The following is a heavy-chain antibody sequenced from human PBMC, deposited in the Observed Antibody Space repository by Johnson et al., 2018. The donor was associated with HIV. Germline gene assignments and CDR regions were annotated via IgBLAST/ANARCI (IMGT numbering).Heavy chain of an antibody. CDR3: ARIPGSGWEHDAFDI. CDR1: GFSFSDYY. Sequence: QVQLVESGGGLVKPGGSLRLSCAASGFSFSDYYMTWIRQAPGKGLEWVSYISSSGSTIYYADSVKGRFTISRDNARNSLFLQMNSLRAEDTAVYYCARIPGSGWEHDAFDIWGQGTLVTVSS. CDR2: ISSSGSTI. D-gene: IGHD6-19*01. J-gene: IGHJ3*02. V-gene: IGHV3-11*04.